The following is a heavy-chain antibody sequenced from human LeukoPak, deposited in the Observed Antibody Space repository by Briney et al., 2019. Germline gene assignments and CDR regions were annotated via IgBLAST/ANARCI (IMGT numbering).Heavy chain of an antibody. Sequence: ASETLSLTCTVSSGSISSGSYYWSWIRQPAGKGLEWIGRIYTSGNTNYNPSLKSRVTISVDTSKNQFSLKLSSVTAADTAVYYCARLMVWLPIQKRYFDYWGQGTLVTVSS. CDR3: ARLMVWLPIQKRYFDY. CDR1: SGSISSGSYY. D-gene: IGHD2-8*01. V-gene: IGHV4-61*02. CDR2: IYTSGNT. J-gene: IGHJ4*02.